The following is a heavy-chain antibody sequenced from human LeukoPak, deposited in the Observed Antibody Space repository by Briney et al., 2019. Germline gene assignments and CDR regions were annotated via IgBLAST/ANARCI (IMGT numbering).Heavy chain of an antibody. CDR3: AKDTVKVTTIRRVPHYMDV. CDR2: ISRSGSTK. D-gene: IGHD5-12*01. Sequence: GGSLRLSCAASGFTFSDYNMRWIRQAPGKGLEWVSSISRSGSTKYYADSVKGRFIISRDNSKNTLYLQMNSLRAEDTAVYYCAKDTVKVTTIRRVPHYMDVWGKGATVTISS. CDR1: GFTFSDYN. V-gene: IGHV3-11*04. J-gene: IGHJ6*03.